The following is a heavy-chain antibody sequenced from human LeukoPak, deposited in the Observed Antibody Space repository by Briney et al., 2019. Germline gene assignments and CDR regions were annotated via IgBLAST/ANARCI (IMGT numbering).Heavy chain of an antibody. CDR1: GYTFTGYY. CDR2: INPNSGGT. CDR3: ARDYKIVVPAAMKGNWFDP. D-gene: IGHD2-2*01. J-gene: IGHJ5*02. Sequence: ASVKVSCKASGYTFTGYYMHCVRQAPGQGLEWMGWINPNSGGTNYAQKFQGRVTMTRDTSISTAYMELSRLRSDDTAVSYCARDYKIVVPAAMKGNWFDPWGQGTLVTVSS. V-gene: IGHV1-2*02.